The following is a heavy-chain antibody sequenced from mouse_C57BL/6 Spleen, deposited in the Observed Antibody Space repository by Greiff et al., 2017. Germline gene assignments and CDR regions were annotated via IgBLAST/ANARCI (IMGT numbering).Heavy chain of an antibody. CDR2: IDPEDGDT. J-gene: IGHJ2*01. CDR3: TPHYYGSSHDY. CDR1: GFNIKDYY. Sequence: EVQLQQSGAELVRPGASVKLSCTASGFNIKDYYMHWVKQRPEQGLEWIGRIDPEDGDTEYAPKFQGKATMTADTSSNTAYLQLSSLTSEDTAVYYCTPHYYGSSHDYWGQGTTLTVSS. V-gene: IGHV14-1*01. D-gene: IGHD1-1*01.